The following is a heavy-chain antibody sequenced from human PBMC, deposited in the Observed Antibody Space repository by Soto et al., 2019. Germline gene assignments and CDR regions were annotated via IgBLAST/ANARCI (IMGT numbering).Heavy chain of an antibody. CDR3: AKGSDTVTFYYYYMDV. J-gene: IGHJ6*03. V-gene: IGHV3-23*01. D-gene: IGHD4-4*01. Sequence: GGSLRLSCAASGFTFSSYAMSWVRQAPGKGLEWVSAISGSGGSTYYADFVKGRFTISRDNSKNTLYLQMNSLRAEDTAVYYCAKGSDTVTFYYYYMDVWGKGTTVTVS. CDR1: GFTFSSYA. CDR2: ISGSGGST.